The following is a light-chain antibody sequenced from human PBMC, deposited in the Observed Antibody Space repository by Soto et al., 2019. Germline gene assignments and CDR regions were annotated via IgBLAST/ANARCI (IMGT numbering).Light chain of an antibody. CDR1: QSVGSNF. J-gene: IGKJ1*01. CDR3: QQYGSSGT. Sequence: EIALTQSPGTLSLSPGERATLSSRASQSVGSNFLAWYQQKPGQAPRLLIYGAFSRATGIPDRFSGSGSGTDFTLTISRLEPEDFAVYYCQQYGSSGTFGQGTKVDIK. CDR2: GAF. V-gene: IGKV3-20*01.